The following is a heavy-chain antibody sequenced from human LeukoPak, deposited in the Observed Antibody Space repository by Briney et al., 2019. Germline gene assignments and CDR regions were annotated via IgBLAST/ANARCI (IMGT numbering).Heavy chain of an antibody. Sequence: ASVKVSCKASGYTFTGYYIHWVRQAPGQGLEWMGWINPNNGGTNYVQKFQDRVTMTGDTSISTAYMELSRLRSDDTAVYYCARDQNYYDSSGYYGIDCWGQGTLVTVSS. CDR2: INPNNGGT. CDR3: ARDQNYYDSSGYYGIDC. CDR1: GYTFTGYY. V-gene: IGHV1-2*02. J-gene: IGHJ4*02. D-gene: IGHD3-22*01.